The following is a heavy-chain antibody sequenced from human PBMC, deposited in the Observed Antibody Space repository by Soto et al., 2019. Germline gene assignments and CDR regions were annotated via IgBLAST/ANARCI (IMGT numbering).Heavy chain of an antibody. V-gene: IGHV3-33*01. J-gene: IGHJ4*02. Sequence: QVQLVESGGGVVQTGRSLRLFCGASGFTFSNYAMHWVRQAPGKGLEWVAVIWYDGSYEYYADSVKGRFTISRDNSRNTLYLQMNSLRAEDTAIYFCARDLEGIAAAGPDYWGQGTLVTVSS. CDR3: ARDLEGIAAAGPDY. D-gene: IGHD6-13*01. CDR1: GFTFSNYA. CDR2: IWYDGSYE.